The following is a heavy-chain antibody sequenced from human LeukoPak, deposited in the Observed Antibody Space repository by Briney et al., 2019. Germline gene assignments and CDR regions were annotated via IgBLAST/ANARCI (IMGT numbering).Heavy chain of an antibody. J-gene: IGHJ6*02. V-gene: IGHV1-24*01. CDR1: GYTLTELS. CDR3: VTPPGITGTYGTDYYGMDV. CDR2: FDPEDGET. Sequence: ASVKVSCKVSGYTLTELSMHWVRQAPGKGLEWMGGFDPEDGETIYAQKFQGRVTMTEDTSTDTAYMELSSLRSEDTAVYYCVTPPGITGTYGTDYYGMDVWGQGTTVTVSS. D-gene: IGHD1-7*01.